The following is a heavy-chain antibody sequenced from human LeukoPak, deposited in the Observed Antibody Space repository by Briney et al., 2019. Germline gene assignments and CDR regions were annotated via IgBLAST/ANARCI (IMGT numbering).Heavy chain of an antibody. CDR1: GGSFSGYY. D-gene: IGHD3-10*01. J-gene: IGHJ4*02. V-gene: IGHV4-34*01. Sequence: SETLSLTCAVYGGSFSGYYWSWIRQPPGKGLEWIGEINHSGSTNYNPSLKSRVTISVDTSKNQLSLKLSSVTAADTAVYYCARGGSVVRGVIPRDYWGQGTLVTVSS. CDR2: INHSGST. CDR3: ARGGSVVRGVIPRDY.